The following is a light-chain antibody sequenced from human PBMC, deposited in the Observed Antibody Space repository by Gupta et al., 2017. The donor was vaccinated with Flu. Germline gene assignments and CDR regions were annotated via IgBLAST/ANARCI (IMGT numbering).Light chain of an antibody. CDR3: SAWDSSLNDSV. Sequence: TATLTWTGNSNNVGNQGAAWLQQHQGHPPKVLFDRNNNRPSGISERFSASRSGNTASLTITGLQPEDEADDYCSAWDSSLNDSVFGGGTKVTVL. CDR1: SNNVGNQG. CDR2: RNN. V-gene: IGLV10-54*04. J-gene: IGLJ3*02.